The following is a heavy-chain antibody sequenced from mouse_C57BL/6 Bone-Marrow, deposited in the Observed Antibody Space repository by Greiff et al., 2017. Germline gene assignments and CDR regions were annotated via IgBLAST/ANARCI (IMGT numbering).Heavy chain of an antibody. CDR1: EYEFPSHD. V-gene: IGHV5-2*01. CDR3: DRQATAWFAY. CDR2: INSDGGST. Sequence: EVQLVESGGGLVQPGESLKLSCESNEYEFPSHDMSWVRKTPEKRLELVAAINSDGGSTYYPDTMERRFIIPREEAKKTLSLQMGGLGSEDTALYYCDRQATAWFAYWGQGTLVTVSA. J-gene: IGHJ3*01.